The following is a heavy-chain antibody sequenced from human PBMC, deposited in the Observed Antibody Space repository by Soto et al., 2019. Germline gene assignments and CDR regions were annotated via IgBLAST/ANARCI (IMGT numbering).Heavy chain of an antibody. CDR3: AKADGEQWLLPHLDK. V-gene: IGHV3-23*01. Sequence: LRLFCVASGFNFKKFAMSWVLQALGEGLEWVSGISCCGGSTSYADSVKGRFSIARDDSTNTLSLQMNNLRVEDTAQYYCAKADGEQWLLPHLDKWGQGTLATVSS. CDR1: GFNFKKFA. J-gene: IGHJ4*02. D-gene: IGHD6-19*01. CDR2: ISCCGGST.